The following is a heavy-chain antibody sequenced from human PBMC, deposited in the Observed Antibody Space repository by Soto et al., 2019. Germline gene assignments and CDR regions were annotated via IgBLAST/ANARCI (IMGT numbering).Heavy chain of an antibody. J-gene: IGHJ6*02. Sequence: ASVKVSCKASGYTFTSYAMHWVRQAPGQRLEWMGWISGYNGDTNYAQKFQDRVSMTIDTSTGTAYMELRSLTSDDTAIYYCAKNGQPPYYYYGLDVWGQGTKVTVS. CDR2: ISGYNGDT. D-gene: IGHD2-8*01. CDR3: AKNGQPPYYYYGLDV. CDR1: GYTFTSYA. V-gene: IGHV1-18*01.